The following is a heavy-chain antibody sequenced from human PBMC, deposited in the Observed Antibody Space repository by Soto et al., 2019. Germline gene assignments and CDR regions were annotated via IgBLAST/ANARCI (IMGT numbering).Heavy chain of an antibody. V-gene: IGHV4-59*01. CDR3: ARDVGSGWYGQLDY. Sequence: SETLSLTCTVSGCSISSYYWSWIRQPPGKGLEWIGYIYYSGSTNYNPSLKSRVTISVDTSKNQFSLKLSSVTAADTAVYYCARDVGSGWYGQLDYWGQGTLVTVSS. D-gene: IGHD6-19*01. CDR2: IYYSGST. J-gene: IGHJ4*02. CDR1: GCSISSYY.